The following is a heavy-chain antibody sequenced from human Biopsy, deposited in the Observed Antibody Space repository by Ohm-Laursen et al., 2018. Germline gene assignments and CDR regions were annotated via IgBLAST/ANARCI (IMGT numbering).Heavy chain of an antibody. CDR2: ISGSGDTA. Sequence: SLRLSCTASGFTFASHAMRWVRQAPGKGLEWVSLISGSGDTAYYPDSVKGRFTISRDNSKNTLYLEMNSLRTEETAKYYCTKAGSQDGFDIWGPGTMVTVSP. V-gene: IGHV3-23*01. CDR1: GFTFASHA. J-gene: IGHJ3*02. CDR3: TKAGSQDGFDI. D-gene: IGHD3-10*01.